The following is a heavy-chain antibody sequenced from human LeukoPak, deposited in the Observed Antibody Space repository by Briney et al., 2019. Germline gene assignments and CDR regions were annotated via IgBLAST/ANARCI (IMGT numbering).Heavy chain of an antibody. CDR1: GFTFSSYE. D-gene: IGHD3-10*01. J-gene: IGHJ4*02. CDR2: MSSSGSAI. Sequence: GGTLRLSCAASGFTFSSYEMNWVRQAPGKGLEWVSYMSSSGSAIFYADSVKGRFTISRDNAKNSLYLQMYSLRAEDTAIYYCARATIHDSGDFGYWGQGTLVTASA. V-gene: IGHV3-48*03. CDR3: ARATIHDSGDFGY.